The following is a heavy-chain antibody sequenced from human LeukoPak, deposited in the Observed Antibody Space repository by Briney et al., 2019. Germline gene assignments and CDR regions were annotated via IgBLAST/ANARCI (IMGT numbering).Heavy chain of an antibody. CDR1: GFTFSDYW. Sequence: PGGSLRLSCTASGFTFSDYWMTWVRQAPGKGLEWVANIKQDGSEKYYVDSVKGRFTISRDNAKNSLYLQMNSLRAEDTAVYYCARKVLWFGEVAIGFDYWGQGTLVTVSS. V-gene: IGHV3-7*01. CDR3: ARKVLWFGEVAIGFDY. D-gene: IGHD3-10*01. CDR2: IKQDGSEK. J-gene: IGHJ4*02.